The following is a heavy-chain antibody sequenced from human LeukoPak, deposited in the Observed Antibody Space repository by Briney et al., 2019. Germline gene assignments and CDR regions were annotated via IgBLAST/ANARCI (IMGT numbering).Heavy chain of an antibody. V-gene: IGHV3-48*04. Sequence: PGGSLRLSCAASGFTFSSYSMNWVRQAPGKGLEWVSYISSSSSTIYYADSVKGRFTISRDNAKNSLYLQMNSLRAEDTAVYYCARDRYCSGGSCYLPFDYWGQGTLVTVSS. CDR1: GFTFSSYS. CDR3: ARDRYCSGGSCYLPFDY. J-gene: IGHJ4*02. CDR2: ISSSSSTI. D-gene: IGHD2-15*01.